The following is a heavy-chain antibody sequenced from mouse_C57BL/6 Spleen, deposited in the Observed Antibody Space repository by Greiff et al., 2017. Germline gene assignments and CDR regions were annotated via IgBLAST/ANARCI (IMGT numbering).Heavy chain of an antibody. D-gene: IGHD1-1*01. CDR1: GYTFTSYG. J-gene: IGHJ2*01. V-gene: IGHV1-81*01. CDR3: ARLAYYGSSPYYFDY. CDR2: IYPRSGNT. Sequence: QVQLQQSGAELARPGASVKLSCKASGYTFTSYGISWVKQRTGQGLEWIGEIYPRSGNTYYNEKFKGKATLTADKSSSTAYMELRSLTSEDSAVYFCARLAYYGSSPYYFDYWGQGTTLTVSS.